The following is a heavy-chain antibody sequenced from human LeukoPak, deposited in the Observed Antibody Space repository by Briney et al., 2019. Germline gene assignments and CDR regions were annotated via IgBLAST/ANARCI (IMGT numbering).Heavy chain of an antibody. V-gene: IGHV3-7*01. D-gene: IGHD3-3*01. J-gene: IGHJ4*02. Sequence: GGSLRLSCAASGFTFSSYWMSWVRQAPGKGLEWVANIKQDGSEKYYVDSVKGRFTISRDNAKNSLYLQMNSLRAEDTAVYYCARAGVTSYYDFWSGYYPFDYWGQGTLVTVSS. CDR3: ARAGVTSYYDFWSGYYPFDY. CDR2: IKQDGSEK. CDR1: GFTFSSYW.